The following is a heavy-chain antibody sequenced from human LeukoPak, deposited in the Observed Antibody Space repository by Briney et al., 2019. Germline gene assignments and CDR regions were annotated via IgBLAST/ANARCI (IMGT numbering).Heavy chain of an antibody. D-gene: IGHD2-15*01. J-gene: IGHJ6*03. CDR1: GGSISSSSYY. Sequence: SETLSLTCTVSGGSISSSSYYWGWIRQPPGKGLEWIGSIYYSGGTYYNPSLKSRVTISVDTSKNQFSLKLSSVTAADTAVYYCARQYCSGGSCYSSKSLYYMDVWGKGTTVTVSS. V-gene: IGHV4-39*01. CDR3: ARQYCSGGSCYSSKSLYYMDV. CDR2: IYYSGGT.